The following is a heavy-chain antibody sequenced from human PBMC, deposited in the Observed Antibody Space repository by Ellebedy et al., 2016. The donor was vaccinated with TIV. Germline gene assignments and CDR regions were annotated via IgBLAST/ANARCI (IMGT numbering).Heavy chain of an antibody. V-gene: IGHV1-69*13. CDR2: IIVIYGTA. Sequence: ASVKVSXXASGGTFSSYAISWVRQAPGQGLEWMGGIIVIYGTANYAQKFQGRVTITADESTSTAYMELSSLRSEDTAVYYCARFNGWGYYFDYWGQGTLVTVSS. CDR3: ARFNGWGYYFDY. J-gene: IGHJ4*02. CDR1: GGTFSSYA. D-gene: IGHD6-19*01.